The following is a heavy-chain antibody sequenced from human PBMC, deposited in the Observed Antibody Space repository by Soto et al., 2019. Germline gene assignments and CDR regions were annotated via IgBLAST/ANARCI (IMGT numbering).Heavy chain of an antibody. V-gene: IGHV1-69*12. D-gene: IGHD2-21*02. Sequence: QVQLVQSGAEVKKPGSSVKVSCKASGGTFSSYAISWVRQAPGQGLEWMGGFIPIFATANYAQKFQGRVKITADESTSTDYMEMSLLRSEDTAVYYCASGKCPLYCGGDCYDYYYYGMDVWCQGAKATVSS. CDR3: ASGKCPLYCGGDCYDYYYYGMDV. CDR2: FIPIFATA. J-gene: IGHJ6*02. CDR1: GGTFSSYA.